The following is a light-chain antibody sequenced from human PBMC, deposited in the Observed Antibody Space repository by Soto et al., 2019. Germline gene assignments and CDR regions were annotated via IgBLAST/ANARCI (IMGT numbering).Light chain of an antibody. CDR3: QQLNRFPRT. V-gene: IGKV1-9*01. CDR1: QDISSY. Sequence: DIQLTQSPSFLSASVGDRVTITCRASQDISSYLAWYQQRPGKVPRFLTHSASTLQSGVPSRFSATGSGTTFTLTISSLQPEDIAAYYFQQLNRFPRTFGQGTKEEV. J-gene: IGKJ1*01. CDR2: SAS.